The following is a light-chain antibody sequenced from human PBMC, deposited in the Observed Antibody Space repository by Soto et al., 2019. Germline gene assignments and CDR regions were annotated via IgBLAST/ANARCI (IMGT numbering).Light chain of an antibody. Sequence: DIQMTQSPSSLSASVGDRVTITCRASQSISSYLNWYQQKPGKAPKLLIYAASSLQSGVPSRFSGSGSGTDFTLTISSLEPEDFAVYYCQQRSSWPITFGRGHDWRL. J-gene: IGKJ5*01. CDR2: AAS. CDR3: QQRSSWPIT. CDR1: QSISSY. V-gene: IGKV1-39*01.